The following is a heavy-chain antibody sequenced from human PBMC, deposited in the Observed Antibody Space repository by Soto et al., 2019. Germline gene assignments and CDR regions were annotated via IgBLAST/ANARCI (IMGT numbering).Heavy chain of an antibody. CDR2: ISAYNGDT. CDR1: GYTLTSYG. CDR3: ASTVGYSYLYCGMDV. J-gene: IGHJ6*02. D-gene: IGHD4-17*01. Sequence: QVQLVQSGAEVTKPGASVKVSCKASGYTLTSYGISWVRQAPGQGLEWMGWISAYNGDTNYAQSLQCRGTMTTDTASTTAYMELRSLRSDDTAVYYCASTVGYSYLYCGMDVWGQGTAVTVSS. V-gene: IGHV1-18*01.